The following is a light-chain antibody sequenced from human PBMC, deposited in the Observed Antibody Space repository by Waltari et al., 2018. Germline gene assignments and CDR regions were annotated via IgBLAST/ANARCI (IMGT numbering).Light chain of an antibody. Sequence: QSALTQPASVSASPGQSITISCNGTSSDVGDYNLVSGYQQHPAKAPKLLIFEVSKRPTGVSNRFSASKSGNTASMTISGLQAEDEATYHWCSYAGTNTWVFGGGTKVTVL. J-gene: IGLJ2*01. V-gene: IGLV2-23*02. CDR2: EVS. CDR1: SSDVGDYNL. CDR3: CSYAGTNTWV.